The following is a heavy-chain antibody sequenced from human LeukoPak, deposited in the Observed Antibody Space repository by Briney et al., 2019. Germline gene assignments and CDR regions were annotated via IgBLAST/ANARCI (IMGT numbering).Heavy chain of an antibody. D-gene: IGHD5-18*01. CDR3: ARGRGYIYGYDY. Sequence: QPGRSLRLSCAASGFNFSSYGMHWVRQAPGKGLEWVAVIWYDGSNKYYADSVKGRFTISRDNSKNTLYLQMNSLRAEDTAVYYCARGRGYIYGYDYWGQGTLVTVSS. V-gene: IGHV3-33*01. CDR1: GFNFSSYG. J-gene: IGHJ4*02. CDR2: IWYDGSNK.